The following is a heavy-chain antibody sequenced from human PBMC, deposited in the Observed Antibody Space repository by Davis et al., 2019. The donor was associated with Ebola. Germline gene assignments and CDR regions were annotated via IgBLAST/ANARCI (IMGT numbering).Heavy chain of an antibody. V-gene: IGHV3-23*01. Sequence: ESLKISFAASGFTFSSYAMSWVRQAPGKGLEWVSAISGSGGSTYYADSVKGRFTISRDNSKNTLYLQMNRLRAEDTAIYYCAKDKNYDFWSGYPHDAFDIWGQGTMVTVSS. CDR2: ISGSGGST. CDR1: GFTFSSYA. D-gene: IGHD3-3*01. J-gene: IGHJ3*02. CDR3: AKDKNYDFWSGYPHDAFDI.